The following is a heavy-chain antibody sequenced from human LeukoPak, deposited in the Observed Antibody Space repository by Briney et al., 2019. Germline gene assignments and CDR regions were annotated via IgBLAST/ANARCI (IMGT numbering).Heavy chain of an antibody. Sequence: PSETLSLTCTISGASIDSYYWSWIRQPPGKGLEWIGYIYYSGTTNYNPSLKSRVTISVDTSKNQFSLKLSSVTAADTAVYYCARTTEGGYTYGYFYYYYMDVWGKGTTVTISS. CDR1: GASIDSYY. J-gene: IGHJ6*03. V-gene: IGHV4-59*01. D-gene: IGHD5-18*01. CDR2: IYYSGTT. CDR3: ARTTEGGYTYGYFYYYYMDV.